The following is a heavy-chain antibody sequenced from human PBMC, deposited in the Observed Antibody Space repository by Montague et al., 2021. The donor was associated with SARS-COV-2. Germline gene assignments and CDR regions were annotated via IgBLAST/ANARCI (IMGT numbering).Heavy chain of an antibody. Sequence: SETLSLTCAVYGGSVSDYYWSWIRQPPGKGLEWIGEINHSGSTNXNPSLKSRVTTSVDTSKNQFSLKLTSVTAADTAVYYCAGGPRITMIVVVITDIWFDPWGQGTLVTVSS. CDR2: INHSGST. D-gene: IGHD3-22*01. J-gene: IGHJ5*02. CDR3: AGGPRITMIVVVITDIWFDP. CDR1: GGSVSDYY. V-gene: IGHV4-34*01.